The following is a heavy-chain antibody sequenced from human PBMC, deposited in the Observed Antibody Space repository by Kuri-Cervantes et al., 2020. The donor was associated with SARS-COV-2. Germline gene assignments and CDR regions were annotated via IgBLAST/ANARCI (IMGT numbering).Heavy chain of an antibody. Sequence: ASVKVSCKASGYTFTGYYMHWVRQAPGQGLEWMGWINPNSGGTNYAQKFQGWVTMTRDTSISTAYMELSRLRSDDTAVYYCARDLDSSGYGYYYYGMDVWGQGTTVTV. CDR1: GYTFTGYY. J-gene: IGHJ6*02. D-gene: IGHD3-22*01. CDR3: ARDLDSSGYGYYYYGMDV. V-gene: IGHV1-2*04. CDR2: INPNSGGT.